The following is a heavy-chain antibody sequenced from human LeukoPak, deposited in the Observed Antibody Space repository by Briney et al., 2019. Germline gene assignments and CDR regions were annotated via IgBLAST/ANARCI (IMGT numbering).Heavy chain of an antibody. CDR3: ARETSRGYDPGDAFDI. CDR1: GYTFSGYF. Sequence: GASVKVSCKASGYTFSGYFLHWVRQAPGQGLEWMGWINPNSGGTNYAQKFQGWVTMTRDTSISTAYMELSRLRSDDTAVYYCARETSRGYDPGDAFDIWGQGTMVTVSS. CDR2: INPNSGGT. V-gene: IGHV1-2*04. D-gene: IGHD3-22*01. J-gene: IGHJ3*02.